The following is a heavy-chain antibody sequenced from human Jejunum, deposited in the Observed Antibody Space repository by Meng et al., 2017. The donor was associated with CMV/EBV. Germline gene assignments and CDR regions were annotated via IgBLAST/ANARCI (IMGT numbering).Heavy chain of an antibody. V-gene: IGHV3-53*01. CDR3: ARACRQVSNCYLDS. CDR1: GFSVTSNY. CDR2: IRNDGST. J-gene: IGHJ4*02. D-gene: IGHD4-11*01. Sequence: SGFSVTSNYMTWVRQAPGKGLEWVSFIRNDGSTTYTASVQGRFTISRDNSKNTVYLRMNSLRAEDTALYYCARACRQVSNCYLDSWGQGTQVTVSS.